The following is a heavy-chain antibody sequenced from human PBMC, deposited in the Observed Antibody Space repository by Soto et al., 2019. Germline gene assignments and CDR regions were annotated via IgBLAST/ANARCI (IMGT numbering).Heavy chain of an antibody. D-gene: IGHD6-13*01. V-gene: IGHV4-4*02. CDR3: ARDAITAAGKDY. CDR2: IYHSGST. J-gene: IGHJ4*02. CDR1: GGSISSSTW. Sequence: QVQLQESGPGLVKPSGTLSLTCAVSGGSISSSTWWSWVRQPPGKGLEWIGEIYHSGSTNYNPSLKSRVTISLDKSKNPFSLKLSSVTAADTAVYYCARDAITAAGKDYWGQGTLVTVSS.